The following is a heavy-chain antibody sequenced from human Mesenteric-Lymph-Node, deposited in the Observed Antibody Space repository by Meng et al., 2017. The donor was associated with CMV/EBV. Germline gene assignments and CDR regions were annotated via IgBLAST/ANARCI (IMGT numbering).Heavy chain of an antibody. CDR1: GFTFSSYS. V-gene: IGHV3-48*01. J-gene: IGHJ3*02. CDR2: ISSSGSAI. D-gene: IGHD1-26*01. Sequence: GESLKISCAASGFTFSSYSMNWVRQAPGKGLEWVSHISSSGSAIYYADSVKGRFIVSRDNAKNSLDLLMKSLRAEDTAVYYCARVGVGVTTDAFDIWGQGTVVTVSS. CDR3: ARVGVGVTTDAFDI.